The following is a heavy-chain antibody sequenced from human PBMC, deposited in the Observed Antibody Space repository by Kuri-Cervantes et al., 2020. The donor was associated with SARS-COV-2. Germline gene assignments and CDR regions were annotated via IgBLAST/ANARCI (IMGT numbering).Heavy chain of an antibody. D-gene: IGHD6-19*01. V-gene: IGHV1-46*01. CDR1: GYTFTSYD. J-gene: IGHJ6*02. Sequence: ASVKVSCKASGYTFTSYDIHWVRQAPGQGLEWMGLINPSGGNTSYAQKFQGRVTMTRDTSTSTAYMELSSLRSEDTDVYYCARGGYRSGWIPYYYSLGMDVWGRGTTVTVSS. CDR2: INPSGGNT. CDR3: ARGGYRSGWIPYYYSLGMDV.